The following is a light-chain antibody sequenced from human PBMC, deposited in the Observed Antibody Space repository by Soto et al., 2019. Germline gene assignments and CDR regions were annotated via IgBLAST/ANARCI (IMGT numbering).Light chain of an antibody. CDR1: QSVSSS. CDR2: GAS. Sequence: EILLTQSPATLAVSPGGRVTLSCRASQSVSSSLAWYQQQPGQAPRLLIYGASSRATGIPDRFSGSGSGTDFTLTISRLEPEDFAVYYCQQYGSSPWTFGQGTKVDI. CDR3: QQYGSSPWT. V-gene: IGKV3-20*01. J-gene: IGKJ1*01.